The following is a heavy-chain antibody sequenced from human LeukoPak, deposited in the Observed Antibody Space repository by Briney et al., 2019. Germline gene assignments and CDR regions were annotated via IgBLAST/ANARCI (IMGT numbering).Heavy chain of an antibody. D-gene: IGHD3-10*01. Sequence: SETLSLTCTVSGVSISSYYWSWIRQPPGKGLEWIGYIYYSGSTNYNTSLKSRVTISVDTSKNQFSLKLSSVTAADTAVYYCARTFMVRGVLTFDYWGQGTLVTVSS. CDR3: ARTFMVRGVLTFDY. V-gene: IGHV4-59*01. J-gene: IGHJ4*02. CDR2: IYYSGST. CDR1: GVSISSYY.